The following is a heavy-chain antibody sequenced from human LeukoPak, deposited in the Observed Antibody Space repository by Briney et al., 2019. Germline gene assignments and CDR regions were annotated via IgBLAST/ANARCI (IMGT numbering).Heavy chain of an antibody. CDR3: ARAKEMATSEFDY. Sequence: PGGSLRLSCAASGFTFSSYAMHWVRQAPGKGLEWVAVISYDGSNKYYADSVKGRFTISRDNSKNTLYLQMNSLRAEDTAVYYCARAKEMATSEFDYWGQGTLVTVSS. D-gene: IGHD5-24*01. CDR2: ISYDGSNK. CDR1: GFTFSSYA. V-gene: IGHV3-30*04. J-gene: IGHJ4*02.